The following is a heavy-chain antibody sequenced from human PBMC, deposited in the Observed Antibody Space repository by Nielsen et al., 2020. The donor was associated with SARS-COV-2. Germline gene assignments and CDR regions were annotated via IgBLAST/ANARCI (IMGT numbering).Heavy chain of an antibody. D-gene: IGHD1-26*01. J-gene: IGHJ6*03. Sequence: GGSLRLSCAASGFTFSSYGMHWVRQAPGKGLEWVAVISYDGSNKYYADSVKGRFTISRDNSKNTLYPQMNSLRAEDTAVYYCAKDGPRVNSGSYDYYYYMDVWGKGTTVTVSS. CDR1: GFTFSSYG. CDR3: AKDGPRVNSGSYDYYYYMDV. CDR2: ISYDGSNK. V-gene: IGHV3-30*18.